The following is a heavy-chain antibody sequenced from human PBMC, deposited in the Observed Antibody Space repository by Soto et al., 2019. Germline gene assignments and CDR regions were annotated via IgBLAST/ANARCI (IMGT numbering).Heavy chain of an antibody. CDR2: IIPILGIA. CDR3: ARDNHSGDKGGY. D-gene: IGHD4-17*01. V-gene: IGHV1-69*04. J-gene: IGHJ4*02. Sequence: QVQLVHSGAEVKKPGSSVKVSCKASGGTFSSYTISWVRQAPGQGLEWMGRIIPILGIANYAQKFQGRVTITADKSTSTAYMELSSLRSEDTAVYYCARDNHSGDKGGYWGQGTLVTVSS. CDR1: GGTFSSYT.